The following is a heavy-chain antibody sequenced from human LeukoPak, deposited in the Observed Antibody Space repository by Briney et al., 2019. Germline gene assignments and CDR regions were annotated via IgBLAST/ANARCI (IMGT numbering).Heavy chain of an antibody. CDR3: AIPYDSSGYYYGDAFDI. Sequence: GGSLRLSCAASGFTFSSYGMHWVRQAPGKGLEWVAFIRYDGSNKYYADSVKGRFTISRDNSKNTLYLQMISLRAEDTAVYYCAIPYDSSGYYYGDAFDIWGQGTMVTVSS. J-gene: IGHJ3*02. V-gene: IGHV3-30*02. D-gene: IGHD3-22*01. CDR1: GFTFSSYG. CDR2: IRYDGSNK.